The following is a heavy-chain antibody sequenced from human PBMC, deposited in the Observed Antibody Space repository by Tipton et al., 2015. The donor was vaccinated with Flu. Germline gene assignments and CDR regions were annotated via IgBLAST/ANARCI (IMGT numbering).Heavy chain of an antibody. V-gene: IGHV4-38-2*01. J-gene: IGHJ5*02. Sequence: TLSLTCPVSGDSIGSPYYWGWIRQPPGKGLEWIGNIHKTGYTYYNPSLTSRVTISVDTSKNQFSLRLTSVTAADTAIYSCARRDYSNYVSEPKNWFDPWGQGTLVTVSS. D-gene: IGHD4-11*01. CDR3: ARRDYSNYVSEPKNWFDP. CDR1: GDSIGSPYY. CDR2: IHKTGYT.